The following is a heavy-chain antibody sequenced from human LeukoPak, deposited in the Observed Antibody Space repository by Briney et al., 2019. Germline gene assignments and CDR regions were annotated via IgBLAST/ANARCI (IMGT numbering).Heavy chain of an antibody. CDR3: ARHDYGDSDWFDP. D-gene: IGHD4-17*01. J-gene: IGHJ5*02. V-gene: IGHV4-39*01. Sequence: SETLSLTCTVSGGSISSSSYYWGWIRQPPGKGLEWIGSIYYSGSTYYNPSLKSRVTISVDTSKNQFSLKLSSLTAADTAVYYCARHDYGDSDWFDPWGQGNLVTVSS. CDR1: GGSISSSSYY. CDR2: IYYSGST.